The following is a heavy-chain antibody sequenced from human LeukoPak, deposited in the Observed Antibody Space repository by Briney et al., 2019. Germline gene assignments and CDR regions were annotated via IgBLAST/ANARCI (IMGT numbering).Heavy chain of an antibody. J-gene: IGHJ4*02. Sequence: QAGGSLRLSCAASGFTFSSYAMSWVRQAPGKGLEWVSAISGSGGSTYYADSVKGRFTISRDNSKNTLYLQMNSLRAEDTAVYYCATLAGKTYGSGGHPTRNFDYWGQGTLVTVSS. CDR2: ISGSGGST. V-gene: IGHV3-23*01. CDR3: ATLAGKTYGSGGHPTRNFDY. CDR1: GFTFSSYA. D-gene: IGHD3-10*01.